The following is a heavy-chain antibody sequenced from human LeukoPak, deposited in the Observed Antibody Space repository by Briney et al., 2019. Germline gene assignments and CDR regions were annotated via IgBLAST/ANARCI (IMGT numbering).Heavy chain of an antibody. J-gene: IGHJ4*02. D-gene: IGHD4-23*01. Sequence: SETLSLTCAVYGGSFSGYYWSWIRQPPGKGPEWIGYISYSGSTNYNPSLKSRVTLSLDTSKNQFSLKLSSVTAADTAVYYCAGDYGGSNFDYWGQGTLVTVSS. CDR2: ISYSGST. V-gene: IGHV4-59*01. CDR3: AGDYGGSNFDY. CDR1: GGSFSGYY.